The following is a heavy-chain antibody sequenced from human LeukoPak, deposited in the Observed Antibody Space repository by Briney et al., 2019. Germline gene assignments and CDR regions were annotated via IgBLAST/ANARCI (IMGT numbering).Heavy chain of an antibody. CDR3: ARHLAAARYYYGMDV. D-gene: IGHD6-13*01. CDR2: IYPGDSDT. Sequence: PGESLKISCKGSGYSFTSYWIGWVRQTPGKGLEWMGIIYPGDSDTRYSPSFQGQVTISADKSISTAYLQWSSLKASDTAMYYCARHLAAARYYYGMDVWGQGTTVTVSS. CDR1: GYSFTSYW. J-gene: IGHJ6*02. V-gene: IGHV5-51*01.